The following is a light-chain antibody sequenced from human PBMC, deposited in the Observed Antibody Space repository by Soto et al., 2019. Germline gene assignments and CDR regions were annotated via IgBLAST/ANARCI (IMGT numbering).Light chain of an antibody. Sequence: SYELTQPPSLSVAPGQTARITCRGNNIGSKSVRWYQQKPGQAPVLVVYDDSDRPSGIPERFSGSNSGNTATLTISRVEAGDEADYYCQVCNSSSDVVFGGGTKLTVL. J-gene: IGLJ2*01. CDR1: NIGSKS. CDR3: QVCNSSSDVV. CDR2: DDS. V-gene: IGLV3-21*02.